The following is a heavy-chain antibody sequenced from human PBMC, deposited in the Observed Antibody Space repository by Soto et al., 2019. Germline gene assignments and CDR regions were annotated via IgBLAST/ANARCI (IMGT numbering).Heavy chain of an antibody. V-gene: IGHV3-30-3*01. CDR1: GFTFSSYA. Sequence: QVQLVESGGGVVQPGRSLRLSCAASGFTFSSYAMHWVRQAPGKGLEWVAVISYDGSNKYYADSVKGRFTISRDNSKNPLSLQMNSRRAEDTAVYYCARDPLWGTAMVLWYFDLWGRGTLVTVAS. CDR3: ARDPLWGTAMVLWYFDL. J-gene: IGHJ2*01. D-gene: IGHD5-18*01. CDR2: ISYDGSNK.